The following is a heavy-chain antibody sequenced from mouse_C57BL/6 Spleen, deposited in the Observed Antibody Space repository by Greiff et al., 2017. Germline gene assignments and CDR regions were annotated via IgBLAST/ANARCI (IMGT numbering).Heavy chain of an antibody. J-gene: IGHJ1*03. CDR2: IYPSDSET. CDR1: GYTFTSYW. D-gene: IGHD1-1*01. V-gene: IGHV1-61*01. CDR3: ARNGFIEGYFDV. Sequence: QVQLQQPGAELVRPGSSVKLSCKASGYTFTSYWMDWVKQRPGQGLEWIGNIYPSDSETHYNQKFKDKATLTVDKSSSTAYMQLSSLTSEDSAVYYCARNGFIEGYFDVWGTGTTVTVSS.